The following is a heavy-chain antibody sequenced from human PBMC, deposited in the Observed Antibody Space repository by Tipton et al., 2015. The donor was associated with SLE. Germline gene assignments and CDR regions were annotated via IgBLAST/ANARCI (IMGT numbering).Heavy chain of an antibody. Sequence: TLSLTCAVSGYSISSGYYWGWIRQPPGKGLEWIGYIYYSGSTNYNPSLKSRVTISVDTSKNQFSLKLSSVTAADTAVYYCARHHGSGWLYGLDVWGQGTTVTVSS. J-gene: IGHJ6*02. V-gene: IGHV4-38-2*01. CDR3: ARHHGSGWLYGLDV. D-gene: IGHD6-19*01. CDR1: GYSISSGYY. CDR2: IYYSGST.